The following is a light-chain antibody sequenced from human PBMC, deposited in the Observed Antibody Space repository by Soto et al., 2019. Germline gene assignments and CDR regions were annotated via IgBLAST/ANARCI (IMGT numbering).Light chain of an antibody. Sequence: DIQLTQSPSFLSASVGDRVTITCRASQGISSYLAWYQQKPGKAPKLLIYAASTLQSGVPSRFSGSGSGTDFTLTISSLQPEDAATYYCQKYDSDPRTFGQGTKVEI. J-gene: IGKJ1*01. CDR2: AAS. V-gene: IGKV1-9*01. CDR3: QKYDSDPRT. CDR1: QGISSY.